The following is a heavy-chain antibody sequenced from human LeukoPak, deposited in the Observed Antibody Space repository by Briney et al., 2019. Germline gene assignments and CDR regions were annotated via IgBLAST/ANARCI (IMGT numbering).Heavy chain of an antibody. CDR2: IYYSGST. CDR3: ARGGEWLLYGMDV. J-gene: IGHJ6*02. V-gene: IGHV4-59*01. CDR1: GGSISSYY. Sequence: PSETLSLTCTVSGGSISSYYWSWIRQPPGKGLEWIGYIYYSGSTNYNPSLKSRVTISVDTSKNQFSLKLSSVTAADTAVYYCARGGEWLLYGMDVWGQGTTVTVSS. D-gene: IGHD5-12*01.